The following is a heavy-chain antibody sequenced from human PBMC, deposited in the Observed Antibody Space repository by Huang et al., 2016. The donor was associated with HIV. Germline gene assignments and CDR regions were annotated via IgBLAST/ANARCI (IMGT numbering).Heavy chain of an antibody. D-gene: IGHD3-10*01. CDR1: GGSIRSDNYY. CDR2: IYYSGST. CDR3: ARLPGSITMIRGVITDPY. Sequence: QLQLQESGPGLVKPSETLSLTCTVSGGSIRSDNYYWGWIRQPPGKGLEWIGGIYYSGSTYSTPALKRRVTITVDTSKNQFSLKMRLGTAADTAVYYCARLPGSITMIRGVITDPYWGQGTLVTVSS. V-gene: IGHV4-39*01. J-gene: IGHJ4*02.